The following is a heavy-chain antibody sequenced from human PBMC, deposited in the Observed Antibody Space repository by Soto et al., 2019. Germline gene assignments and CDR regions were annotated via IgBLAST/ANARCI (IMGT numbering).Heavy chain of an antibody. Sequence: SETLSLTCGVSGDSINSHYWSWIRQPPGKGLEWIGFIYYSGSTKYNPSLESRVTISVDTSKNQFSLKLSSVTTADTAVYYCARESAGSGKNNWFDPWGQGTLVTVSP. CDR3: ARESAGSGKNNWFDP. D-gene: IGHD3-10*01. J-gene: IGHJ5*02. CDR1: GDSINSHY. V-gene: IGHV4-59*11. CDR2: IYYSGST.